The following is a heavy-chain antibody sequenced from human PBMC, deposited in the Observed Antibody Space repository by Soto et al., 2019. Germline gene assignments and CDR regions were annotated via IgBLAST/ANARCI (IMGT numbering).Heavy chain of an antibody. Sequence: QVQLVESGGGVVQPGRSLRLSCAASGFTFSSYAMHWVRQAPGKGLEWVAVISYDGSNKYYADSVKGRFTISRDNSKNTLYLQMTSLRAEDTAVYYCARDHIGGSWYYYYGMDVWGQGTTVTVSS. CDR3: ARDHIGGSWYYYYGMDV. CDR2: ISYDGSNK. V-gene: IGHV3-30-3*01. D-gene: IGHD6-13*01. J-gene: IGHJ6*02. CDR1: GFTFSSYA.